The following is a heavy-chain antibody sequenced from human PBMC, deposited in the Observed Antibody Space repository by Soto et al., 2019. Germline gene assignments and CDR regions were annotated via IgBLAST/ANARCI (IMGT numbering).Heavy chain of an antibody. CDR2: ISQSGSSK. Sequence: PGGSLRLSCAASGFTFSGDGMNWVRQAPGKGLEWISYISQSGSSKYYADSVRGRFTTSRDNAKNSLYLQMNSLRGDDSAVYFCARETFVVVSATVHYFFGMDVWGQGTTVTVSS. V-gene: IGHV3-48*03. CDR3: ARETFVVVSATVHYFFGMDV. CDR1: GFTFSGDG. J-gene: IGHJ6*02. D-gene: IGHD2-21*01.